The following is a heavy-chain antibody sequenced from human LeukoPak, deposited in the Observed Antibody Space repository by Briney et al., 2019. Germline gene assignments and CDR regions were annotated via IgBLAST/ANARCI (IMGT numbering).Heavy chain of an antibody. CDR3: AHRTYGPFHY. D-gene: IGHD2-8*01. V-gene: IGHV2-5*02. CDR2: ISWDDDK. CDR1: GFSLPTYGVG. J-gene: IGHJ4*02. Sequence: SGPTLVKPTQTLTLTCTFSGFSLPTYGVGVGWIRQPPGKALEWLELISWDDDKRYSPSLKSRLTITRDTSQNQVVLTMTNMDPVDTATYYCAHRTYGPFHYWGQGTLVTVSS.